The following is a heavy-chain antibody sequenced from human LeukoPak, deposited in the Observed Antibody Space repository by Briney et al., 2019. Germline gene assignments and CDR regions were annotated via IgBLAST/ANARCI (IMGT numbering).Heavy chain of an antibody. CDR2: IHIDGTT. J-gene: IGHJ4*02. CDR1: GITVSNNY. Sequence: GGSLRLSCAASGITVSNNYMNWVRQAPGKGLEWVSVIHIDGTTYYADSVKGRFTISRDNSKNTAYLKINSLRPEDTALYFCASGSDSSYWGQGTLVTVSS. CDR3: ASGSDSSY. V-gene: IGHV3-66*02. D-gene: IGHD6-19*01.